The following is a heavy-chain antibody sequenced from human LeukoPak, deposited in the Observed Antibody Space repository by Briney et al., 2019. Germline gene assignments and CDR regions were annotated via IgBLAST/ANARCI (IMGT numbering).Heavy chain of an antibody. J-gene: IGHJ5*02. CDR1: GYTFTGYY. V-gene: IGHV1-2*02. D-gene: IGHD3-16*02. CDR3: ARDGYYDYVWGSYRLYNWFDP. CDR2: INPNSGGT. Sequence: ASVKVSCKASGYTFTGYYMHWVRQAPGQGLEWMGWINPNSGGTNYAQKFQGRVTITRDTSISTAYMELSRLRSDDTAVYYCARDGYYDYVWGSYRLYNWFDPWGQGTLVTVSS.